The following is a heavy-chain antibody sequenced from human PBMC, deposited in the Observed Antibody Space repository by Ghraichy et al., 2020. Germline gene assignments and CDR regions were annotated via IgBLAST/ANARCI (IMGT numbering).Heavy chain of an antibody. V-gene: IGHV4-34*01. Sequence: SETLSLTCAVYGGSFSGYYWSWIRQPPGKGLEWIGEINHSGSTNYNPSLKSRVTISVDTSKNQFSLKLSSVTAADTAVYYCASAREAARSFDYWGQGTLVTVSS. CDR1: GGSFSGYY. D-gene: IGHD6-6*01. CDR3: ASAREAARSFDY. J-gene: IGHJ4*02. CDR2: INHSGST.